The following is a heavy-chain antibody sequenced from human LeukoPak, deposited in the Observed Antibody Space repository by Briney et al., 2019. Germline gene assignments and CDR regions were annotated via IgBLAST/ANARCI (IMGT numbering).Heavy chain of an antibody. V-gene: IGHV3-66*01. CDR3: ARETYCSSTSCPYGMDV. D-gene: IGHD2-2*01. J-gene: IGHJ6*02. Sequence: GGSLRLSCAASGFTVSSNYMSWVRQAPGKGLEWVSVIYSGGSTYYADSVKGRFTISRDNSKNTLYLQMNSLRAEDTAVYYCARETYCSSTSCPYGMDVWGQGITVTVSS. CDR2: IYSGGST. CDR1: GFTVSSNY.